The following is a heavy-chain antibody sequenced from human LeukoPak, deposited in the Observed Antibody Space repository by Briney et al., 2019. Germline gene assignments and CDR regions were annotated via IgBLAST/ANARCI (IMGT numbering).Heavy chain of an antibody. Sequence: GGSLRLSCAASGFTFRSYGMHWVRQAPGKGLEWVAVVSVDESSKFYGDSVKGRFTISRDNSKNMLYLQMNSLRAEDTAVYFCAKDEAYYDSSGYYWGGFDYWGLGTLVTVSS. CDR2: VSVDESSK. CDR1: GFTFRSYG. CDR3: AKDEAYYDSSGYYWGGFDY. J-gene: IGHJ4*02. V-gene: IGHV3-30*18. D-gene: IGHD3-22*01.